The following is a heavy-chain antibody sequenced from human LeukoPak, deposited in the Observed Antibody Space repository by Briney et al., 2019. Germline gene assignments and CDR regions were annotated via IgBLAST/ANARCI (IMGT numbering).Heavy chain of an antibody. CDR1: GGSFSGYY. Sequence: SETLSLTRAVYGGSFSGYYWSWIRQPPGKGLEWIGEINHSGSTTYNPSLKSRVTISVDTSKNQFSLKLSSVTAADTAVYYCARHYNLLSRWFDPWGQGTLVTVSS. D-gene: IGHD3-10*01. J-gene: IGHJ5*02. CDR2: INHSGST. V-gene: IGHV4-34*01. CDR3: ARHYNLLSRWFDP.